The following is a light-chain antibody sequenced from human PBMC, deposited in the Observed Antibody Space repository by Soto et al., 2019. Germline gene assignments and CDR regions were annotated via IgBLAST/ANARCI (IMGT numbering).Light chain of an antibody. CDR2: GAT. J-gene: IGKJ3*01. V-gene: IGKV3-20*01. CDR3: QQYSNSPFT. Sequence: EIVLTQAPGALSMSPGERATLSCSACQSVSSRYVAWHQQKPGQAPRLLLSGATNRATGIPDRFSGSGSGTDFTLTISRLEPEDFAVYYCQQYSNSPFTFGPGI. CDR1: QSVSSRY.